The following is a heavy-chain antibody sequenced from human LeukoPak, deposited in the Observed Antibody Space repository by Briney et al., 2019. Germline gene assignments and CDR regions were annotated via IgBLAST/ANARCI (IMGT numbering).Heavy chain of an antibody. V-gene: IGHV4-4*07. D-gene: IGHD5-12*01. CDR3: ARGLGNYGY. J-gene: IGHJ4*02. CDR2: IYTSGST. CDR1: GGSISNYY. Sequence: PSETLSLTCTVSGGSISNYYWSWIRQPAGKGLKWIGRIYTSGSTNYNPSLKSRVTISVDKSKNQFSLKLSSVTAADTAVYYCARGLGNYGYWGQGTLVTVSS.